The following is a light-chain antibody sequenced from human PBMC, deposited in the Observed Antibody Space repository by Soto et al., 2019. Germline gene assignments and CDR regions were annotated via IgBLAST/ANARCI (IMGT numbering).Light chain of an antibody. V-gene: IGLV1-51*01. J-gene: IGLJ1*01. CDR1: SSNIGDNY. CDR2: DND. Sequence: QSVLTQPPSVSAAPGQQVTISCSGSSSNIGDNYVSWYQHLPGTAPKLVVFDNDRRPSGIPGRFSVSKSGTSATLVITGLQTEDEADDYCGTWDERLDGNYGFGTGTKLTVL. CDR3: GTWDERLDGNYG.